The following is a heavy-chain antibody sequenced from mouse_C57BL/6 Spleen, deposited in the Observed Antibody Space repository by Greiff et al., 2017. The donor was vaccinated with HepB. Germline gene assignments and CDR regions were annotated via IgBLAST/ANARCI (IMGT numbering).Heavy chain of an antibody. CDR3: ARDGYYDAMDY. CDR2: IYPRSGNT. J-gene: IGHJ4*01. D-gene: IGHD2-2*01. Sequence: VQLQQSGAELARSGASVKLSCKASGYTFTSYGISWVKQRTGQGLEWIGEIYPRSGNTYYNEKFKGKATLTADKSTSTAYMELRSLTSEDSAVYFCARDGYYDAMDYWGQGTSVTVSS. CDR1: GYTFTSYG. V-gene: IGHV1-81*01.